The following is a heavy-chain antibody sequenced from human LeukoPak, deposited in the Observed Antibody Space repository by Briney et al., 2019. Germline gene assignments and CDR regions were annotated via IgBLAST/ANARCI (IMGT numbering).Heavy chain of an antibody. CDR3: ARASLWFGEFYFDY. J-gene: IGHJ4*02. Sequence: PGGSLRLSCAASGFTVSSNYMSWVRQAPGKGLEWVSVIYSGGSTYYADSVKGRFTIYRDNSKSTLYLQMNSLRAEDTAVYYCARASLWFGEFYFDYWGQGTLVTVSS. D-gene: IGHD3-10*01. V-gene: IGHV3-53*01. CDR2: IYSGGST. CDR1: GFTVSSNY.